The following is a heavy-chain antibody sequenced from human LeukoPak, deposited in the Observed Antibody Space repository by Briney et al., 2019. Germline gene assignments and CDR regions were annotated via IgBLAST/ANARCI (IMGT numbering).Heavy chain of an antibody. Sequence: ASVKVSCKASGYTFTGYYMHWVRQAPGQGLEWMGWINPNSGGTNYVQKFQGRVTMTSDTSISTAYMELSRLRSDDTAVYYCAREGRDGYNFLLHWFDPWGQGTLVTVSS. V-gene: IGHV1-2*02. J-gene: IGHJ5*02. D-gene: IGHD5-24*01. CDR1: GYTFTGYY. CDR2: INPNSGGT. CDR3: AREGRDGYNFLLHWFDP.